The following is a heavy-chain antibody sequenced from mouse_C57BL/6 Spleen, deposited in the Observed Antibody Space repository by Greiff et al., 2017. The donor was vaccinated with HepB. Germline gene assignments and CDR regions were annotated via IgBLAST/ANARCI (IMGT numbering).Heavy chain of an antibody. J-gene: IGHJ1*03. CDR2: ISDGGSYT. V-gene: IGHV5-4*01. D-gene: IGHD6-2*01. Sequence: EVNVVESGGGLVKPGGSLKLSCAASGFTFSSYAMSWVRQTPEKRLEWVATISDGGSYTYYPDNVKGRFTISRDNAKNNLYLQMSHLKSEETAMYYCARDQSVSSYWYFDVWGTGTTVTVSS. CDR3: ARDQSVSSYWYFDV. CDR1: GFTFSSYA.